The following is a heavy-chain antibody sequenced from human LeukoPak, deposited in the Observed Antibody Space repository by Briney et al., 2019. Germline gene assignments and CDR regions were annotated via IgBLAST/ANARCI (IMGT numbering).Heavy chain of an antibody. CDR2: IIPIFGTA. V-gene: IGHV1-69*13. Sequence: ASVKVSCKASGGTFSSYAISWVRQAPGQGLEWMGGIIPIFGTANYAQKFQGRVTITADESTSTAYMELSSLRSEDTAVYYCARSVVVAATDSPLFDYWGQGTLVTVSS. J-gene: IGHJ4*02. D-gene: IGHD2-15*01. CDR3: ARSVVVAATDSPLFDY. CDR1: GGTFSSYA.